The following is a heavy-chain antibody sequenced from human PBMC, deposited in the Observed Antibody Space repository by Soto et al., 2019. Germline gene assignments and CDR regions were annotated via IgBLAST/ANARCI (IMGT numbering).Heavy chain of an antibody. CDR2: IKQDGSEK. V-gene: IGHV3-7*01. CDR1: GFTFSSYW. J-gene: IGHJ4*02. D-gene: IGHD3-3*01. CDR3: ATMGPHIVLWSANSYFAY. Sequence: GGSLRLSCAASGFTFSSYWMSWVRQAPGKGPEWVANIKQDGSEKYHVDSVKGRFTISRDNAKNSLYLQMNSLRAEDTAVYYCATMGPHIVLWSANSYFAYWGQGTLVTVSS.